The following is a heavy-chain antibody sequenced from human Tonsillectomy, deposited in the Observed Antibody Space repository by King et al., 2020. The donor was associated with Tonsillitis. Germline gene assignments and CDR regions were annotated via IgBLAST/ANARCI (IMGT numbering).Heavy chain of an antibody. D-gene: IGHD2-21*02. Sequence: TLKESGPVLVKPTETLTLTCTVSGFSLSNARMGVSWIRQPPGKALEWLAHIFSNDEKSYSTSLKSRLTISKDTSKSQVVLTMTNMDPVDTATYYCERIVYCGGDCYPLLAPEFDYWGQGTLVTGSS. V-gene: IGHV2-26*01. CDR2: IFSNDEK. CDR3: ERIVYCGGDCYPLLAPEFDY. CDR1: GFSLSNARMG. J-gene: IGHJ4*02.